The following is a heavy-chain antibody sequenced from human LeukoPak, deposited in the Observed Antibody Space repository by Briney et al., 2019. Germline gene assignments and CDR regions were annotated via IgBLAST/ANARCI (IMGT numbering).Heavy chain of an antibody. CDR3: ARVKGTGYYFDY. CDR2: ISAYSGNT. CDR1: GYTFTSYG. D-gene: IGHD1-14*01. V-gene: IGHV1-18*01. J-gene: IGHJ4*02. Sequence: ASVKVSCKAYGYTFTSYGMSWVRQAPGQGLEWMGWISAYSGNTNYAQKLQGRVTMTTDTSTSTAYMELRSLRSDDTAVYYCARVKGTGYYFDYWGQGTLVTVSS.